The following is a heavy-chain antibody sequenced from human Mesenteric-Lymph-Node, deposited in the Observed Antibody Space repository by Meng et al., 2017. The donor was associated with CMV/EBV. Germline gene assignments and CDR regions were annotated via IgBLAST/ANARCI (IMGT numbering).Heavy chain of an antibody. J-gene: IGHJ4*02. CDR1: GFTFRSYV. V-gene: IGHV3-30*04. D-gene: IGHD4-17*01. CDR3: AREHKYGDYAFDF. Sequence: AVSGFTFRSYVLHWVRQAPGKGLEWLAVMSYDGGDKYYADSVKGRFTISRDNPKNTLYLQMDSLGPDDTAVYYCAREHKYGDYAFDFWGQGTLVTVSS. CDR2: MSYDGGDK.